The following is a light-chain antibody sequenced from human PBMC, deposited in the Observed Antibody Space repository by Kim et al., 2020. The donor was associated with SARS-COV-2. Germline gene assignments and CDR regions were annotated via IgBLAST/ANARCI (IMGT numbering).Light chain of an antibody. J-gene: IGKJ2*01. V-gene: IGKV3-15*01. CDR3: QKYNYWPRT. CDR2: DAS. Sequence: VSPGERVPLSCRASQSVGSNLAWYQHKPGQAPRVLIYDASSRATGVPARFSGSGSGTDFTLTINSLQSADFAVYYCQKYNYWPRTFGQGTKVDIK. CDR1: QSVGSN.